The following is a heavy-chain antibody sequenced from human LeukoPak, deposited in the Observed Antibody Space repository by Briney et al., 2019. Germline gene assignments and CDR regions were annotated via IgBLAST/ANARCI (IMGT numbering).Heavy chain of an antibody. D-gene: IGHD4-23*01. CDR1: GGSISSSSYY. CDR3: ARVRNYGGFDY. Sequence: SETLSPTCTVSGGSISSSSYYWGWIRQPPGKGLEWIGSIYYSGSTYYNPSLKSRVTISVDTSKNQFSLKLSSVTAADTAVYYCARVRNYGGFDYWGQGTLVTVSS. J-gene: IGHJ4*02. V-gene: IGHV4-39*07. CDR2: IYYSGST.